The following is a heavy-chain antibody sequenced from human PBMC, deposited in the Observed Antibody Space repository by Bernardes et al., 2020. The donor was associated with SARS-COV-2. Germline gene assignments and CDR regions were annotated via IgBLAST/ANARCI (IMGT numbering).Heavy chain of an antibody. J-gene: IGHJ4*02. CDR3: VRDLAGGSGS. V-gene: IGHV3-11*06. Sequence: GGSLRLSCAASGFTFSDYYMSWIRQAPGKGLEWVSYISSSSSYTNYADSVKGRFTISRDNAKNSLYLQMHSLRVEDTATYYCVRDLAGGSGSWGQGTLVTVSS. CDR2: ISSSSSYT. D-gene: IGHD2-15*01. CDR1: GFTFSDYY.